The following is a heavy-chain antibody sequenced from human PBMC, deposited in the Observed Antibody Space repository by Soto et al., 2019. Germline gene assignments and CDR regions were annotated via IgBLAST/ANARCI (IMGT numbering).Heavy chain of an antibody. CDR1: GYSFTAYG. Sequence: QVQVVQSGDEVKETGASVRVSCKTSGYSFTAYGISWVRQAPGQGLEWMGWISCYNGKTKYAQKVQGRVTLTTDTSTSTAYMDMRSLRSDDTAVYYCARRYGDPSSSTGFDYWGQGTLVSVSS. D-gene: IGHD2-21*02. J-gene: IGHJ4*02. V-gene: IGHV1-18*01. CDR3: ARRYGDPSSSTGFDY. CDR2: ISCYNGKT.